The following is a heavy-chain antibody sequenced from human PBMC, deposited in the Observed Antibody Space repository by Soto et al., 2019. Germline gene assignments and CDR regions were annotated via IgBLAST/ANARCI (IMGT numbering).Heavy chain of an antibody. Sequence: ASVKVSCKASGYTFTSYDINWVRQATGQGLEWMGWMNPNSGNTGYAQKFQGRVTMTRNTSISTAYMELSSLRSEDTAVYYCARGQVLWFGELLNDFDYWGQGTLVTVSS. J-gene: IGHJ4*02. CDR2: MNPNSGNT. CDR1: GYTFTSYD. V-gene: IGHV1-8*01. CDR3: ARGQVLWFGELLNDFDY. D-gene: IGHD3-10*01.